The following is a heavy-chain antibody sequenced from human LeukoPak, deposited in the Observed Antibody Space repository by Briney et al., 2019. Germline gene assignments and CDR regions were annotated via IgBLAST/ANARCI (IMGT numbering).Heavy chain of an antibody. CDR3: ARSDYGEVAFDY. CDR1: GFTFSSYW. CDR2: INSDGSST. V-gene: IGHV3-74*01. Sequence: GGSLILSCAASGFTFSSYWMHWVRQAPGKGLVWVSRINSDGSSTSYADSVKGRFTISRDNAKNTLYLQMNSLRAEDTAVYYCARSDYGEVAFDYWGQGTLVTVSS. D-gene: IGHD4-17*01. J-gene: IGHJ4*02.